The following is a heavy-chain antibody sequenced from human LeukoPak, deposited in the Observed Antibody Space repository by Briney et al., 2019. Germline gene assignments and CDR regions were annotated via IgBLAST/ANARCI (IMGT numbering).Heavy chain of an antibody. CDR2: IWYDGSNK. D-gene: IGHD2-21*02. Sequence: GRSLRLSSAASGFTFSSYGMHWVRQAPGKGLEWVAVIWYDGSNKYYAGSVKGRFTISRDNSKNTLYLQMNSLRAEDTAVYYCARDSYPLCGGDCYYGYWGQGTLVTVSS. V-gene: IGHV3-33*01. CDR3: ARDSYPLCGGDCYYGY. CDR1: GFTFSSYG. J-gene: IGHJ4*02.